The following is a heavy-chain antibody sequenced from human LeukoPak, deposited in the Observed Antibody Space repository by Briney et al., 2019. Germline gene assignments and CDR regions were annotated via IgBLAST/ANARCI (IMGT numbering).Heavy chain of an antibody. D-gene: IGHD5-24*01. CDR1: GYTFTSYG. CDR2: INPNSGGT. CDR3: ARDLRRGGYKNDY. V-gene: IGHV1-2*02. J-gene: IGHJ4*02. Sequence: ASVKVSCKASGYTFTSYGFTWVRQAPGRGLEWMGWINPNSGGTNYAQKFQGRVTMTRDTSISTAYMELSRLRSDDTAVYYCARDLRRGGYKNDYWGQGTLVTVSS.